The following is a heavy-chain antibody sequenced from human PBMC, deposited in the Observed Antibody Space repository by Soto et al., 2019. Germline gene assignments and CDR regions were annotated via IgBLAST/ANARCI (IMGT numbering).Heavy chain of an antibody. V-gene: IGHV3-30*18. J-gene: IGHJ4*02. CDR1: GFTFSSYG. CDR3: AKGIVVVRGYYFNY. CDR2: ISYDGSNK. Sequence: GGSLRLSCAASGFTFSSYGMHWVRQAPGKGLEWVAVISYDGSNKYYADSVKGRFTISRDNSKNTLYLRMNSLRADDTAVNYCAKGIVVVRGYYFNYWGQGTLVTVSS. D-gene: IGHD3-22*01.